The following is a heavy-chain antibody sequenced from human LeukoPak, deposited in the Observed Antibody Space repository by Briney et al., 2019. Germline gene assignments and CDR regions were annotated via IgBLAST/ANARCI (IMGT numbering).Heavy chain of an antibody. J-gene: IGHJ3*02. CDR2: INPNNGGT. Sequence: ASVKVSCKASGYTFADYFMHWVRQAPGQGLEWMGWINPNNGGTNYAQKFQGRVTMTRDTSISTVYMELSRLRSDDTAVYFCARERLEMATTDAFDIWGQGTMVTVSS. V-gene: IGHV1-2*02. D-gene: IGHD5-24*01. CDR1: GYTFADYF. CDR3: ARERLEMATTDAFDI.